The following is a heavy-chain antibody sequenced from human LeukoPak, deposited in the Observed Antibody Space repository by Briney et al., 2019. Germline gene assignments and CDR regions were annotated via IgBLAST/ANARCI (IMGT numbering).Heavy chain of an antibody. J-gene: IGHJ6*02. CDR3: AREWDDYGDYGYYYYGMDV. CDR1: GGTFSSYA. D-gene: IGHD4-17*01. Sequence: SVKVSCKASGGTFSSYAISWVRQAPGQGLEWMGRIIPILGIANYAQKFQGRVTITADKSTSTAYMELSSLRSEDTAVHYCAREWDDYGDYGYYYYGMDVWGQGTTVTVSS. V-gene: IGHV1-69*04. CDR2: IIPILGIA.